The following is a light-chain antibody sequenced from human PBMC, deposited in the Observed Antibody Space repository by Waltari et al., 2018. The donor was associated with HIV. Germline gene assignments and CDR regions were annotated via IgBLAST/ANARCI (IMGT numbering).Light chain of an antibody. CDR2: EVT. CDR3: SSYVVNSTPYV. J-gene: IGLJ1*01. CDR1: SNDVRRYDY. V-gene: IGLV2-14*01. Sequence: QSALTQPASVSGSPGQSITLPFTGTSNDVRRYDYVSWYQHHPGKAPKPVIYEVTNRPSGISNRFSGSKSGNTASLTISGLQAEDEADYYCSSYVVNSTPYVFGSGTKVTVL.